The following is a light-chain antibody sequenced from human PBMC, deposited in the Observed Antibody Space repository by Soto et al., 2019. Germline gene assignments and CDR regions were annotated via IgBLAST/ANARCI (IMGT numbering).Light chain of an antibody. CDR3: QQYGSSRS. CDR2: GAS. J-gene: IGKJ1*01. Sequence: EIVLTQSPGTLSLSPGERAILSCRASQTVSSNYLAWYQQKPGQAPRLLMYGASTRATGIPDRFNGGGSGTDFTLTISRLEPEDFAVYYCQQYGSSRSFGQGTKVDI. CDR1: QTVSSNY. V-gene: IGKV3-20*01.